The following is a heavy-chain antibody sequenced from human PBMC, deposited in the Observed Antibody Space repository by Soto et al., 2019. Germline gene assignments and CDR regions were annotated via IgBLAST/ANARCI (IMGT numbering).Heavy chain of an antibody. V-gene: IGHV3-53*01. Sequence: EVPLVESGGGLIQPGGSLRLSCAASGFTVSSNYMSWVRQAPGKGLEWVSVIYSGGSTYYADSVKGRFTISRDNSKNTLYLQMNSLRAEDTAVYYCARDGPLCSGGSCHPAARFDYWGQGTLVTVSS. CDR3: ARDGPLCSGGSCHPAARFDY. CDR1: GFTVSSNY. J-gene: IGHJ4*02. D-gene: IGHD2-15*01. CDR2: IYSGGST.